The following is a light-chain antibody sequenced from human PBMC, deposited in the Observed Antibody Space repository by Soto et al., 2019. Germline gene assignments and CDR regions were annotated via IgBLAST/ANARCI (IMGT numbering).Light chain of an antibody. CDR2: DTY. CDR3: QQYTSWTLT. Sequence: EVVMTQSPATLSESPGERATLSCRASQSVNNFLAWYQQKPGQAPRPLIYDTYSRATDIPARFSGSGSGTEFTLTISSLQPDDVAVYYCQQYTSWTLTFGGGTKVEIK. J-gene: IGKJ4*01. V-gene: IGKV3-15*01. CDR1: QSVNNF.